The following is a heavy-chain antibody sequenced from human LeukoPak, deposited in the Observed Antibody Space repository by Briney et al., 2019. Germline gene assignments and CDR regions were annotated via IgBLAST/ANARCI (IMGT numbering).Heavy chain of an antibody. V-gene: IGHV4-4*02. CDR3: ARVITMVRERWFDP. CDR1: GGSLSRSYW. Sequence: PSETLSLICAVSGGSLSRSYWWTWVRQPPGKGLEWIGEIYHSGSTNYNPSLNSRVTISVDKSKNQLSLELSSMTAADTAVYYCARVITMVRERWFDPWGQGILVTVSS. J-gene: IGHJ5*02. D-gene: IGHD3-10*01. CDR2: IYHSGST.